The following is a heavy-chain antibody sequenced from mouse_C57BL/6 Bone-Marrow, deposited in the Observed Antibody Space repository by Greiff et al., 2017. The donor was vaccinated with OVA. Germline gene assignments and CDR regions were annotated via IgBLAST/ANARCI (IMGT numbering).Heavy chain of an antibody. CDR2: IDPSDGYT. Sequence: QVQLQQPGAELVMPGASVKLSCKASGYTFTSYWMHWVKQRPGQGLEWIGEIDPSDGYTNYNQKFKGKSTLTVDKSSSTAYMQLSSLTSEDAAVYYGAREDGYSWFAYWGQGTLVTVSA. V-gene: IGHV1-69*01. CDR1: GYTFTSYW. CDR3: AREDGYSWFAY. D-gene: IGHD2-3*01. J-gene: IGHJ3*01.